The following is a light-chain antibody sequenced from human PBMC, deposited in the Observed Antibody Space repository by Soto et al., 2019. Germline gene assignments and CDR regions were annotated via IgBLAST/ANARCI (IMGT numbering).Light chain of an antibody. CDR3: LLYYGGHVRR. J-gene: IGLJ3*02. Sequence: QAVVTQEPSLTVSPGGTVTLTCASSTGAVTSAYYPNWFQQKPGQAPRALIYSTSNTHSWTPARFSGSLLGGKAALTLSGVQPEDEAEYYCLLYYGGHVRRFGGGTKLTVL. CDR1: TGAVTSAYY. CDR2: STS. V-gene: IGLV7-43*01.